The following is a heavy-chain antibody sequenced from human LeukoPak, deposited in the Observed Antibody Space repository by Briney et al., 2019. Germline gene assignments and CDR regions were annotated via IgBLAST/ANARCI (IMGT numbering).Heavy chain of an antibody. CDR3: ARGGYGDYRSYYYYMDV. CDR2: MNPNSGNT. V-gene: IGHV1-8*02. D-gene: IGHD4-17*01. CDR1: GGTFSSYA. Sequence: VASVKVSCKASGGTFSSYAISWVRQAPGQGLEWMGWMNPNSGNTGYAQKFQGRVTMTRNTSISTAYMELSSLRSEDTAVYYCARGGYGDYRSYYYYMDVWGKGTTVTVSS. J-gene: IGHJ6*03.